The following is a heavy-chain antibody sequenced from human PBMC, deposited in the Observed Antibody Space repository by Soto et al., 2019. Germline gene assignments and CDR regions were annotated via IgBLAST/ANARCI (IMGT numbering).Heavy chain of an antibody. Sequence: QVQLQESGPGLVKPSQTLSLTCTVSGGSISSGDYYWSWIRQHPGKGLEWIGYIYYSGSTYYNPALKSRVTISLDKTKHQFSLKLSAMHAGDTAVYYCARWWSGRRQGLDPWGQGTLVTVSS. J-gene: IGHJ5*02. CDR3: ARWWSGRRQGLDP. D-gene: IGHD3-3*01. CDR2: IYYSGST. V-gene: IGHV4-31*03. CDR1: GGSISSGDYY.